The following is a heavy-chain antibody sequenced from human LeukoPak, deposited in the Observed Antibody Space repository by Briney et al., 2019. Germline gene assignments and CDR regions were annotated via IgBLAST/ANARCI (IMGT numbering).Heavy chain of an antibody. V-gene: IGHV5-51*01. J-gene: IGHJ3*02. CDR2: IYPGDSDT. CDR1: GYSFTSYW. D-gene: IGHD6-13*01. Sequence: GESLKISCKGSGYSFTSYWIGWVRQMPGKGLEWMGIIYPGDSDTRYSPSFQGQVTISADKSISTAYLQWSSLKASDTAMYYRARYTGYSSSWYEGTFDIWGQGTMVIVSS. CDR3: ARYTGYSSSWYEGTFDI.